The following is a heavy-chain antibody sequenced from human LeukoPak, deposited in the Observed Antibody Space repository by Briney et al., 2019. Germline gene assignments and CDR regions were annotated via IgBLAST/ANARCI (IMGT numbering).Heavy chain of an antibody. Sequence: SETLSLTCTVSGGSISSSSYYWGWIRQPPGKGLGWIGSIYYSGSIYYNPSLKSRVTISVDTSKNQFSLKLSSVTAADTAVYYCARRYYYDSSGYYTFDYWGQGTLVTVSS. CDR2: IYYSGSI. CDR1: GGSISSSSYY. J-gene: IGHJ4*02. V-gene: IGHV4-39*01. CDR3: ARRYYYDSSGYYTFDY. D-gene: IGHD3-22*01.